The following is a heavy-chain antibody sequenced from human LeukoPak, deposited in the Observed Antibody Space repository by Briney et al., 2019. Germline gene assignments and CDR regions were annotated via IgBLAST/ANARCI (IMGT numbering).Heavy chain of an antibody. CDR2: SSAGGTT. V-gene: IGHV4-39*07. CDR1: GASINSATDY. CDR3: ARDDEKKEAFDY. J-gene: IGHJ4*02. Sequence: PSETLSLTCTVSGASINSATDYWGWIRQSPGKGLEWIGSSSAGGTTFYNPSLKSRVAISVDTSKNQFSLKLTSVTAADTAVYYCARDDEKKEAFDYWGQGTLVTVSS.